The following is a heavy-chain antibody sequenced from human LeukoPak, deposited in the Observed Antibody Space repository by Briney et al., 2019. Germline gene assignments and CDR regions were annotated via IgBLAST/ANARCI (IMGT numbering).Heavy chain of an antibody. CDR2: TSYAGSNK. D-gene: IGHD3-22*01. CDR3: TKVGDYYDSRGYLED. Sequence: GRSLRLSCAASGFTFSNYAMHWVRQAPGKGLEWVAVTSYAGSNKDYADSVKGRFTISRDNSKNTPYLQMNSLRAEDTAVYYCTKVGDYYDSRGYLEDWGQGTLVTVSS. J-gene: IGHJ4*02. CDR1: GFTFSNYA. V-gene: IGHV3-30-3*01.